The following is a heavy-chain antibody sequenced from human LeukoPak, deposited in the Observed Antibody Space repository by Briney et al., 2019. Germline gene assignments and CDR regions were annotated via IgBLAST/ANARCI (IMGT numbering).Heavy chain of an antibody. CDR1: GFTFSSYA. Sequence: PGGSLRLSCAASGFTFSSYAMSWVRQAPGKGLEWVSAISGSGGSTYYADSVKGRFTISRDNSKNTLYLQMNSLRAEDTAVYYCARHNIVVVPAAQPKTYYFDYWGQGTLVTVSS. D-gene: IGHD2-2*01. V-gene: IGHV3-23*01. CDR3: ARHNIVVVPAAQPKTYYFDY. J-gene: IGHJ4*02. CDR2: ISGSGGST.